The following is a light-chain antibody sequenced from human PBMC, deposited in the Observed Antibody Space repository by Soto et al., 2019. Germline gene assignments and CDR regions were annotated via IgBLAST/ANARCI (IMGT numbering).Light chain of an antibody. CDR2: EAS. J-gene: IGKJ1*01. Sequence: DIQMTQSPDTLSASVGDSVTITCRASQSITKWLAWYQLKPGKAPKLLIHEASILYSGVSSRFTGSGSGTDIALTITSLQPEDFATYYCQQYKSSWTFGQGTRV. V-gene: IGKV1-5*03. CDR1: QSITKW. CDR3: QQYKSSWT.